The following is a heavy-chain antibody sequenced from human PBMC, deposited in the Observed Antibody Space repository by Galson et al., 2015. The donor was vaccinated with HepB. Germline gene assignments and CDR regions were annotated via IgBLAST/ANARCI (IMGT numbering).Heavy chain of an antibody. CDR1: GGSFSSYT. CDR3: ARAGYTGYDPGTGDAFDI. V-gene: IGHV1-69*02. D-gene: IGHD5-12*01. Sequence: SVKVSCKASGGSFSSYTNNWVRQVPGQGLEWMGTIIPIVGIAHYAQKFQDRVTITADKSTSTAYMELSSPRSEDTAVYYCARAGYTGYDPGTGDAFDIWGQGTMVTVSS. J-gene: IGHJ3*02. CDR2: IIPIVGIA.